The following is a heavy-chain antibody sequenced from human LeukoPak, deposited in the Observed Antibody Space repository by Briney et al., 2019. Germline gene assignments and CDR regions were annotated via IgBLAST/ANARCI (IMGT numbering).Heavy chain of an antibody. D-gene: IGHD6-13*01. CDR1: GFTFSSYS. J-gene: IGHJ5*02. Sequence: GGSLRLSCAASGFTFSSYSMNWVRQAPGKGLEWVSSISSSSSYIYYADSVKGRFTISRDNAKNSLYLQMNSLRAEDTAVYYCARAPRQQLPPRRNWFDPWGQGTLVTVSS. CDR3: ARAPRQQLPPRRNWFDP. CDR2: ISSSSSYI. V-gene: IGHV3-21*01.